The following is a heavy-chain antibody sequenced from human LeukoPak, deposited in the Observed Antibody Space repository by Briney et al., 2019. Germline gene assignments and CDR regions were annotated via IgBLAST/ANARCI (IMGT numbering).Heavy chain of an antibody. J-gene: IGHJ4*02. CDR2: INTDGSNT. D-gene: IGHD2-2*01. CDR1: GFTFSRLW. Sequence: PGGSLRLSCAASGFTFSRLWMHWVRQAPGKGLVWVSRINTDGSNTIYADSAKGRFTISRENAKNTLYLQMNSLRAEDTAIYYCARGEVGTSLDYWDQGTLVTVSS. CDR3: ARGEVGTSLDY. V-gene: IGHV3-74*01.